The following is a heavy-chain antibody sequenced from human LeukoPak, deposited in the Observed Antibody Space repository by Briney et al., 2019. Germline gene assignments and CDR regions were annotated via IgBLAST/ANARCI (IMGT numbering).Heavy chain of an antibody. CDR2: IIPICGTA. J-gene: IGHJ4*02. Sequence: SVKVSCKASGGTFSSYAISWVRQAPGQGLEWMGRIIPICGTANYAQKFQGRVTITTDESTSTAYMELSSLRSEDKAVYYCARERGSDTLDYWGQGTLVTVSS. V-gene: IGHV1-69*05. CDR3: ARERGSDTLDY. CDR1: GGTFSSYA. D-gene: IGHD5-18*01.